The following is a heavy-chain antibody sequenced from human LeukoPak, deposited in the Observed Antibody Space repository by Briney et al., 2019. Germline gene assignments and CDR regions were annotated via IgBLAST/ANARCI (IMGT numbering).Heavy chain of an antibody. CDR1: GYSFTSYW. Sequence: GESLKISCKGSGYSFTSYWIGWVRQMPGKGLEWMGIIYPGDSHTRYSPSFQGQVTISAVKSISTACLQWSSLKASDTAIYYCARHITAAGKYYFDYWGQGTLVTVSS. CDR2: IYPGDSHT. CDR3: ARHITAAGKYYFDY. V-gene: IGHV5-51*01. D-gene: IGHD6-13*01. J-gene: IGHJ4*02.